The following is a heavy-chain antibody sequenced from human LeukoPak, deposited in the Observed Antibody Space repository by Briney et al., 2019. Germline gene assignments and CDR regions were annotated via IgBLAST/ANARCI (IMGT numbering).Heavy chain of an antibody. D-gene: IGHD1-26*01. CDR2: LNPNTGGT. J-gene: IGHJ1*01. CDR3: ARGGRAAEYFQH. V-gene: IGHV1-2*02. CDR1: GYTSTGYY. Sequence: ASVKVSCKAAGYTSTGYYMHWVRQAPGQGLEWMGWLNPNTGGTNYAQKFQGRVTMTRDTSIGTAYMELTRLTSDDTAVYYCARGGRAAEYFQHWGQGTLVTVSS.